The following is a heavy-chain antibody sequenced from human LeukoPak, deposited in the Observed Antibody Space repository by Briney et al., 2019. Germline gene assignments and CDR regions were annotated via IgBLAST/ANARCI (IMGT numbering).Heavy chain of an antibody. V-gene: IGHV1-2*02. D-gene: IGHD3-16*02. CDR3: AREYYDYVWGSYRYTVYYFDY. Sequence: ASVKVSCKASGYTFTGYYMHWVRQAPGQGLEWMGWINPNSGGTNYAQKFQGRVTMTRDTSIGTAYMELSRLRSDDTAVYYCAREYYDYVWGSYRYTVYYFDYWGQGTLVTVSS. CDR1: GYTFTGYY. CDR2: INPNSGGT. J-gene: IGHJ4*02.